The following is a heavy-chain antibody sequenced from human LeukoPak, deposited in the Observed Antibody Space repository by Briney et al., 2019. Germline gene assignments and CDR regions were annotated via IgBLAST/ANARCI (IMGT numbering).Heavy chain of an antibody. CDR3: AREQTRGGDLDY. V-gene: IGHV3-53*01. CDR1: GFTVSSNY. CDR2: IYSGGST. Sequence: GGSLRLSCAASGFTVSSNYMSWVRQAPGKGLEWVSVIYSGGSTYYADSVKGRFTISRDNARNSLYLQMYSLRVEDTAVYYCAREQTRGGDLDYWGQGARVTVSS. J-gene: IGHJ4*02. D-gene: IGHD2-21*02.